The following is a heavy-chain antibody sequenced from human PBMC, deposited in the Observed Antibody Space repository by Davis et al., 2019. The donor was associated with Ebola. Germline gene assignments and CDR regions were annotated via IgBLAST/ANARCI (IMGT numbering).Heavy chain of an antibody. Sequence: PGGSLRLSCAASGFTFSSYAMHWVRQAPGKGLEWVAVISYDGSNTYYADSVKGRFTISRDNSKNTLYLQMNSLRAEDTAVYYCAKTGPYSGSYQQPFDYWGQGTLVTVSS. CDR1: GFTFSSYA. J-gene: IGHJ4*02. D-gene: IGHD1-26*01. CDR3: AKTGPYSGSYQQPFDY. V-gene: IGHV3-30*04. CDR2: ISYDGSNT.